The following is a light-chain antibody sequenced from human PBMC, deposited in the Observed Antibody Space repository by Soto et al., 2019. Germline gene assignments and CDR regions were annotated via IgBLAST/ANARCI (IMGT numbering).Light chain of an antibody. V-gene: IGKV3-11*01. CDR2: DSS. CDR1: QSVSSSY. CDR3: QQRSKRPTT. J-gene: IGKJ1*01. Sequence: EIAMTQAPVTLSGSQPDRAALSCMTSQSVSSSYLAWYQQKPGQAPRLLIYDSSNRATGIPARFSGSGSGTDFTLTISSLEPEDFAVYCCQQRSKRPTTFGQGTKVDIK.